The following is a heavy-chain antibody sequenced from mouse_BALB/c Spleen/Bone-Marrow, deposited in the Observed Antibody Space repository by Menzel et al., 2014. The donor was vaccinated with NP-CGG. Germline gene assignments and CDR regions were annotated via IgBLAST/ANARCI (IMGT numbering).Heavy chain of an antibody. V-gene: IGHV1-69*02. D-gene: IGHD2-10*02. Sequence: VQLQQSGAELVKPGAPVKLSCKASGYTFTSYWMNWVKQRPGRGLEWIGRIDPSDSETHYNQKFKDKATLTVDKSSSTAYIQLSSLTSEDSAVYYCASTSYGNYYFDYWGQGTTLTVSS. CDR1: GYTFTSYW. CDR3: ASTSYGNYYFDY. J-gene: IGHJ2*01. CDR2: IDPSDSET.